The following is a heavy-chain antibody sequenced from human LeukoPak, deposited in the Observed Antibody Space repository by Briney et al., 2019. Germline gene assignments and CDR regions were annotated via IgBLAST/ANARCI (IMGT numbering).Heavy chain of an antibody. Sequence: GGSLRLSCAASGFTFSSYSMNWVRQAPGKGLEWVSSISSSSSYIYYADSVKGRFTISRDNAKNSLYLQMNSLRAEDTAVYYCAREAEMATLAHDAFDIWGPGTMVTVSS. J-gene: IGHJ3*02. CDR1: GFTFSSYS. D-gene: IGHD5-24*01. CDR2: ISSSSSYI. CDR3: AREAEMATLAHDAFDI. V-gene: IGHV3-21*01.